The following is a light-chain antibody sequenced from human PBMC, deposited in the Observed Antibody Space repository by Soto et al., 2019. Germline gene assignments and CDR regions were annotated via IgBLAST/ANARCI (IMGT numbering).Light chain of an antibody. V-gene: IGKV3-15*01. J-gene: IGKJ1*01. Sequence: EIVMTQSPATLSVSPGETATLSCRASQSVSSKLAWYQQKPGQAPRVLIYGASTRATGIPARFSGSGSGTEFTLTISSLQSEDFAVYYCQQYNGWPPTWTFGQGTKVDIK. CDR1: QSVSSK. CDR3: QQYNGWPPTWT. CDR2: GAS.